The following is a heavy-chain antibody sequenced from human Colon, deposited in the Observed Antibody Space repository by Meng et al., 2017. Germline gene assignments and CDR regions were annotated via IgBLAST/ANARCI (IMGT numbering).Heavy chain of an antibody. CDR2: IFHAGNT. V-gene: IGHV4-4*02. CDR3: ARDFHSTMTVFDS. CDR1: GGSITSDNW. D-gene: IGHD3-22*01. J-gene: IGHJ4*02. Sequence: QGQLQESGPGLVKPSGTLSLTCAVSGGSITSDNWWSWVRQPPGKGLEWIGEIFHAGNTNYNPSLKSRVTMSLDKSKNQFSLTLTSVTAADTAVYYCARDFHSTMTVFDSWGQGTLVTVSS.